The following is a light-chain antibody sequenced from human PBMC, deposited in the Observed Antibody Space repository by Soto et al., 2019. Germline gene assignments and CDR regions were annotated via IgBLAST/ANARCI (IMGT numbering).Light chain of an antibody. CDR1: SSDVGHNNY. CDR2: DVA. Sequence: QSALTQPASVSGSPGQSITISCTGTSSDVGHNNYVSWYQHNPGRASKVMIGDVANRPSGVSNRFSGSKSGNTASLTISGLQAQDEAESFCSSSTGSSYVFGTGTKVTVL. V-gene: IGLV2-14*03. CDR3: SSSTGSSYV. J-gene: IGLJ1*01.